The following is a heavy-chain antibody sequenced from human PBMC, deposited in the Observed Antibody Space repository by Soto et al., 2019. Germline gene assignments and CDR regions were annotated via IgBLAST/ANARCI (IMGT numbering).Heavy chain of an antibody. J-gene: IGHJ5*02. D-gene: IGHD6-13*01. V-gene: IGHV3-48*03. CDR3: ARDLAAAGNWFDP. CDR1: GFTFSSYE. CDR2: ISSSGSTI. Sequence: GGDLRLSCGASGFTFSSYEIKWVRQAPGKGLEWVSYISSSGSTIYYADSVKGRFTISRDNAKNSLYLQMNSLRAEDTAVYYCARDLAAAGNWFDPWGQGTLVPVSS.